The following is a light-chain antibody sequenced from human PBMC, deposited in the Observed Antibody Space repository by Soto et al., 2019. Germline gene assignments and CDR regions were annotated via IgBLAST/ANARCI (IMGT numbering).Light chain of an antibody. CDR1: QDISNY. V-gene: IGKV1-33*01. J-gene: IGKJ3*01. Sequence: DIQMTQSPSSLSASVGDRVTITCQASQDISNYLNWYQQKPGKAPKLLIYDASNLETGVPSRFSGSGSGTDFTFTINSPQPEDIATYYCQQYDDLPRTFGPGTKVDIK. CDR3: QQYDDLPRT. CDR2: DAS.